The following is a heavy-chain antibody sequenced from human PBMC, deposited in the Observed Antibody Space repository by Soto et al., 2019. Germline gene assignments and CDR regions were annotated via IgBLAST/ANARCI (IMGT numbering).Heavy chain of an antibody. Sequence: SESRSLTCTVSGGSISSGGYYWSWIRQHPGKGLEWIGYIYYSGTTYYNPSLKSRVSISVDTSKKQFSLKLSSVTAADTAVYYCARDHLLYPLGPSDAFDLWGQGTLVTVSS. J-gene: IGHJ3*01. D-gene: IGHD2-15*01. V-gene: IGHV4-31*03. CDR3: ARDHLLYPLGPSDAFDL. CDR1: GGSISSGGYY. CDR2: IYYSGTT.